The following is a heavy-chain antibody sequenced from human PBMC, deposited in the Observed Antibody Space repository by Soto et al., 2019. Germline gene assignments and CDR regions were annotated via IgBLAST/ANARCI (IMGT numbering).Heavy chain of an antibody. CDR2: VNTDGGTS. J-gene: IGHJ3*01. V-gene: IGHV3-74*03. CDR3: AREAGYCSRTSCYRRAFDA. CDR1: GFTFSGHW. Sequence: EVQLVESGGDLVRPGGSLRLSCAASGFTFSGHWMHWVRQVPGKGLEWVSRVNTDGGTSAYADSVKGRFTSARENAKNTLYLQMGGLRAEDAAVYYCAREAGYCSRTSCYRRAFDAWGQGTTVSVSS. D-gene: IGHD2-2*01.